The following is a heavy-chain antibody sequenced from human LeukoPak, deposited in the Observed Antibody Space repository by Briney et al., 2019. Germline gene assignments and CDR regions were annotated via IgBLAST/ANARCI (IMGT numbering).Heavy chain of an antibody. CDR1: GGSISSYY. Sequence: PSETLSLTCTVSGGSISSYYWSWIRQPPGKGLEWIGYIYYSGSTNYNPSLKSRVTISVDTSKNQFSLKLSSVTAADTAVYYCAGKAEYGSGSCLGYWGQGTLDTVSS. D-gene: IGHD3-10*01. CDR2: IYYSGST. CDR3: AGKAEYGSGSCLGY. V-gene: IGHV4-59*01. J-gene: IGHJ4*02.